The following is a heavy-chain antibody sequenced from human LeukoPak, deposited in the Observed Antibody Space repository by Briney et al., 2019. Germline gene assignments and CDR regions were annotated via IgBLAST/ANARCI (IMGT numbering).Heavy chain of an antibody. V-gene: IGHV3-23*01. D-gene: IGHD5-24*01. CDR1: GFTFSSFG. J-gene: IGHJ3*01. CDR3: AKGIGRDGYNSA. Sequence: HPGGTLRLTCAASGFTFSSFGMSWVRQAPGKGLEWVSAISSTGGTAYYADSVKGRFTISRDNSKNTLYLQMNSLRAEDTAVYYCAKGIGRDGYNSAWGQGTMVTVSS. CDR2: ISSTGGTA.